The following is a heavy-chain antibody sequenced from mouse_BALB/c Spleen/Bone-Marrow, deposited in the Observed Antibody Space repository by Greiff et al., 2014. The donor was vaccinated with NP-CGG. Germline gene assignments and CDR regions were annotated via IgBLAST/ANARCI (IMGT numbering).Heavy chain of an antibody. CDR3: ARSGEGYGAMDY. V-gene: IGHV5-4*02. D-gene: IGHD2-10*02. CDR1: GFTFSDYY. Sequence: EVKLVESGGGLVKPGGSLKLSCAASGFTFSDYYMCWIRQTPEKRLEWVATISDGGSYTYYPDSVKGRFTISRDNAKNSLYLQMSSLKSEDTAMYYCARSGEGYGAMDYWGQGTSVTVSS. J-gene: IGHJ4*01. CDR2: ISDGGSYT.